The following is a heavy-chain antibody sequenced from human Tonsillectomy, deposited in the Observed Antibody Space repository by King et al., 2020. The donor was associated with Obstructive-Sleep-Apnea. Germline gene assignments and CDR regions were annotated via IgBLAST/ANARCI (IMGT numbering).Heavy chain of an antibody. D-gene: IGHD3-16*02. CDR3: AKAPGDYVWGSYRYGGIDY. Sequence: QVQLVESGGGVVQPGRSLRLSCAASGFTFSSYGMHWVRQAPGKGLEWVAVISYDGSNKYYADSVKGRFTISRDNSKNTLYLPINSLRAEDTALYYCAKAPGDYVWGSYRYGGIDYWGQGTLVTVSS. V-gene: IGHV3-30*18. J-gene: IGHJ4*02. CDR1: GFTFSSYG. CDR2: ISYDGSNK.